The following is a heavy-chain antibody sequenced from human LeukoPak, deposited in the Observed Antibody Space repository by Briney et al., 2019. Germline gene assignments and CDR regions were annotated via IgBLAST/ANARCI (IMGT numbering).Heavy chain of an antibody. J-gene: IGHJ4*02. D-gene: IGHD3-22*01. CDR1: GGTFSSHA. CDR2: IIPIFGTA. CDR3: ARELYYYDSSGYYNDY. V-gene: IGHV1-69*05. Sequence: SVKVSCKASGGTFSSHAISWVRQAPGQGFEWMGRIIPIFGTANYAQKFQGRVTITTDESTSTAYMELSSLRSEDTAVYYCARELYYYDSSGYYNDYWGQGTLVTVSS.